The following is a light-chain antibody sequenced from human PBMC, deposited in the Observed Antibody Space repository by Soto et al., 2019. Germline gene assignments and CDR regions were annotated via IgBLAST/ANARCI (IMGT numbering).Light chain of an antibody. CDR3: LQDYDFPYT. V-gene: IGKV1-6*01. CDR2: AAS. J-gene: IGKJ2*01. CDR1: QDIRVD. Sequence: GYRVIITCRASQDIRVDVGWLQQRPGHAPNLLIYAASTLHTGVPSTFTGSGSGTDFTLTINDLQPEDVATYFCLQDYDFPYTVGQGTKVDIK.